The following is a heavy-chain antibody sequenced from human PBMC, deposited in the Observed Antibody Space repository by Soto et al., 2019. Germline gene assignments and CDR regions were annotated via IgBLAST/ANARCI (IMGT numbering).Heavy chain of an antibody. CDR2: IWYDGSNK. CDR1: GFTFCSYG. D-gene: IGHD3-22*01. J-gene: IGHJ3*02. CDR3: ARSPTDSSGYYYGAFDI. V-gene: IGHV3-33*01. Sequence: QVQLVESGGGVVQPGRSLRLSCAASGFTFCSYGMHWVRQAPGKGLEWVAVIWYDGSNKYYADSVKGRFTISRDNSKNTLFLQMNSLRAEDTAVYYCARSPTDSSGYYYGAFDIWGQGTMVTVSS.